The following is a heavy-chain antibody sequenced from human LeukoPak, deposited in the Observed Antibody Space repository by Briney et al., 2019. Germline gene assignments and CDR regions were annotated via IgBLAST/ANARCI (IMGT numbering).Heavy chain of an antibody. J-gene: IGHJ3*02. CDR2: IYYSGST. V-gene: IGHV4-39*01. CDR3: ARNYVWGSYRDTLDAFDI. D-gene: IGHD3-16*02. Sequence: KTGGSLRLSCAASGFTFSRHPMNWIRQPPGKGLEWIGSIYYSGSTYYNPSLKSRVTISVDTSKNQFSLKLSSVTAADTAVYYCARNYVWGSYRDTLDAFDIWGQGTMVTVSS. CDR1: GFTFSRHP.